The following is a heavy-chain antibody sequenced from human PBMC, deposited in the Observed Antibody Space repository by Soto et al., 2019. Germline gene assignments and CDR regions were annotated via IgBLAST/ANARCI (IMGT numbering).Heavy chain of an antibody. CDR2: IYYSGST. J-gene: IGHJ2*01. V-gene: IGHV4-59*01. CDR1: GGSISSYY. CDR3: ARGGDYSGYGRLVYFDL. D-gene: IGHD5-12*01. Sequence: QVQLQESGPGLVKPSETLSLTCTVSGGSISSYYWSWIRQPPGKGLEWIGYIYYSGSTNYNPSLKSRVTISVDTSKNQFSLKLSSVTAADTAVYYCARGGDYSGYGRLVYFDLWGRGTLVTVSS.